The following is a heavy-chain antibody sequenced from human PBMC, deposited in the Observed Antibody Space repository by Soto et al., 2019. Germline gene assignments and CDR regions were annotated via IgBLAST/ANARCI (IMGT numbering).Heavy chain of an antibody. CDR1: GFSFSSYW. V-gene: IGHV3-7*03. CDR2: IKQDGIEK. D-gene: IGHD2-15*01. Sequence: EVQLVESGGGLVQPGGSLRLSCAASGFSFSSYWMSWVRQAPGKGLEWVANIKQDGIEKYYVDSARGRFTISRDNAKNALYLQINSLRAEDTAVYYCARVGICTGGSCYSYYYDGMDVWGQGTTVTVSS. J-gene: IGHJ6*02. CDR3: ARVGICTGGSCYSYYYDGMDV.